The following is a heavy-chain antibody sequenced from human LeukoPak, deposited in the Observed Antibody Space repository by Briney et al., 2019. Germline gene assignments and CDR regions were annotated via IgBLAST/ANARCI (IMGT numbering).Heavy chain of an antibody. CDR3: ARAGSNWNYVY. CDR1: GFTFRGFL. D-gene: IGHD1-7*01. CDR2: IKQDGSEK. V-gene: IGHV3-7*01. Sequence: GGSLRLSCAASGFTFRGFLMSWVRQTPGKGLEWVANIKQDGSEKYYADSVKGRFTISRDNTKNSLSLQMNSLRAEDTAVYYCARAGSNWNYVYWGQGTLVTVPS. J-gene: IGHJ4*02.